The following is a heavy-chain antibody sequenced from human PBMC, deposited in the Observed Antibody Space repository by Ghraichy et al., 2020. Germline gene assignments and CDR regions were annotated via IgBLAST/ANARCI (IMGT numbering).Heavy chain of an antibody. J-gene: IGHJ4*01. CDR2: ISSSSKTM. CDR1: GFTFSTYS. Sequence: GGSLRLSCVASGFTFSTYSMNWVRQAPGKGLEWVSYISSSSKTMYYVDSVKGRFTISRDNAKNSLYLQMNNVRDEDTAVYYCARGPSLSFGTLVFGDCWGKGTLVTVSS. V-gene: IGHV3-48*02. CDR3: ARGPSLSFGTLVFGDC. D-gene: IGHD3-10*01.